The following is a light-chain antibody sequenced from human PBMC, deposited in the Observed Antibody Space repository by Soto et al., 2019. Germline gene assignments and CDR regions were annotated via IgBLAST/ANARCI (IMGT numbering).Light chain of an antibody. V-gene: IGKV3D-15*01. J-gene: IGKJ2*01. Sequence: EIVMTQSPATLSVSPGERATLSCRASQSVSSNLAWYQQKPGQAPRLLIYGASTRATGIPARFSGSGSGTEFTLTISSLQSEDFAVYYCQQYNNWPPDPTYTFGQGTKLEIK. CDR1: QSVSSN. CDR2: GAS. CDR3: QQYNNWPPDPTYT.